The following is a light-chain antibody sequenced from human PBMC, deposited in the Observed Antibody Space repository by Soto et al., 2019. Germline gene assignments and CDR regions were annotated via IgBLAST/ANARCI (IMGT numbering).Light chain of an antibody. V-gene: IGLV2-11*01. CDR1: SSDVGGYNY. Sequence: QSVLPQPRSVSGSPGQSVTISCAGTSSDVGGYNYVSWYQQHPGKAPKLMIYDVSKRPSRVPDRFSGSKSGNTASLTISGLQAEDEADYYCCSYAGRYTYIFGTGTKGTVL. CDR3: CSYAGRYTYI. J-gene: IGLJ1*01. CDR2: DVS.